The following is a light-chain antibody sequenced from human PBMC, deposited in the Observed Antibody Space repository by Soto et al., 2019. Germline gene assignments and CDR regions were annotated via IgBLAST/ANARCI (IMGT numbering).Light chain of an antibody. V-gene: IGKV3-15*01. Sequence: EIVMTQSPGTLSVSPGERVSLSCRASQSISSSLAWYQRKPGQTPRLLIYGASTRATDIPARFSGSGSGTEFTLTITSLQSGDIAVYFCQQYFAWPLTFGPGTKLDIK. CDR1: QSISSS. J-gene: IGKJ3*01. CDR2: GAS. CDR3: QQYFAWPLT.